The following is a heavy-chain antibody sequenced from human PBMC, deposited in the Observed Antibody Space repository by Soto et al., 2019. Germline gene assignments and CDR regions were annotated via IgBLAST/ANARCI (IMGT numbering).Heavy chain of an antibody. D-gene: IGHD4-4*01. V-gene: IGHV3-48*03. CDR1: GFTFSSYE. CDR3: ARAQLQYYYYGMEV. Sequence: GGSLRLSCAASGFTFSSYEMNCVRQAPGKGLEGVSYISSSGSTIYYADSVKGRFTISRDNAKNSLYLQMNSLRAEDTAVYYCARAQLQYYYYGMEVWGQGTTVTVSS. J-gene: IGHJ6*02. CDR2: ISSSGSTI.